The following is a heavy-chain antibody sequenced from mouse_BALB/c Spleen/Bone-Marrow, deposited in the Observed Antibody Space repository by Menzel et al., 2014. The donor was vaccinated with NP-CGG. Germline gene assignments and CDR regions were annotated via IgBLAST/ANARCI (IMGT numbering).Heavy chain of an antibody. CDR2: IWGGGGT. J-gene: IGHJ4*01. CDR3: ARNPPYGNYEDYYAMDY. D-gene: IGHD2-1*01. CDR1: GFSLSRYS. V-gene: IGHV2-6-4*01. Sequence: VKVVESGPGLVAPSQSLSITCTVSGFSLSRYSVHWVRQPPGKGLEWLGMIWGGGGTDYNSALKSRLSISKDNSKSQVFLKMNSLQTDDTAMYYCARNPPYGNYEDYYAMDYWGQGTSVTVSS.